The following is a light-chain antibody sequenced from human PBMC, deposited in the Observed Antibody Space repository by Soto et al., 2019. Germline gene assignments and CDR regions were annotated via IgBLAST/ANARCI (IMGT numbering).Light chain of an antibody. CDR1: SSDIGGYNY. CDR3: NSYTRSNTWV. J-gene: IGLJ3*02. V-gene: IGLV2-14*01. CDR2: EVT. Sequence: QSALTQPASVSGSPGQSITISCTGTSSDIGGYNYVSWYQQHPGKAPKFMIYEVTNRPSGVSDRFSGSKSGNTASLTISGLQADDEADYYCNSYTRSNTWVFGGGTKLTVL.